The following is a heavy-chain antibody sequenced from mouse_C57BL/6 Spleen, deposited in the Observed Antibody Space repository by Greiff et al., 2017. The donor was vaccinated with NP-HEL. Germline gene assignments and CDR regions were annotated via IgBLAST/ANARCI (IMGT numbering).Heavy chain of an antibody. CDR2: IHPNSGST. D-gene: IGHD2-4*01. J-gene: IGHJ1*03. CDR1: GYTFTSYW. Sequence: VQLQQPGAELVKPGASVKLSCKASGYTFTSYWMHWVKQRPGQGLEWIGMIHPNSGSTNYNEKFKSKATLTVDKSSSTAYMQLSSLTSEDSAVYYCATIYYDYDGDVWGTGTTVTVSS. V-gene: IGHV1-64*01. CDR3: ATIYYDYDGDV.